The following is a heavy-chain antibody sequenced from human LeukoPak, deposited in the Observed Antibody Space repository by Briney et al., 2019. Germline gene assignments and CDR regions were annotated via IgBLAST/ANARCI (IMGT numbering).Heavy chain of an antibody. J-gene: IGHJ3*02. Sequence: PGGSLRLSCAASGFTFRSFWMHWVRQDPGKGLVWVSHMSADGSSISYADSVKGRFTISRDNAKNTLYLQMNRLKAEDTAVYYCARSVTDAFDIWGQGTVVTVSS. D-gene: IGHD3-3*01. CDR3: ARSVTDAFDI. V-gene: IGHV3-74*01. CDR2: MSADGSSI. CDR1: GFTFRSFW.